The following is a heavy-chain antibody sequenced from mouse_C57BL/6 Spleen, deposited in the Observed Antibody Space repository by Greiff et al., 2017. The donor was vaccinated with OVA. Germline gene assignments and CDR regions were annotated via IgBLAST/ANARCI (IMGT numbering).Heavy chain of an antibody. V-gene: IGHV14-4*01. Sequence: EVQLQQSGAELVRPGASVKLSCTASGFNIKDDYMHWVKQRPEQGLEWIGWIDPENGDTEYASKFQGKATITADTSSNTAYLQLSSLTSEDTAVYYCTTTDYGSFAYWGQGTLVTVSA. J-gene: IGHJ3*01. CDR1: GFNIKDDY. CDR3: TTTDYGSFAY. CDR2: IDPENGDT. D-gene: IGHD1-1*01.